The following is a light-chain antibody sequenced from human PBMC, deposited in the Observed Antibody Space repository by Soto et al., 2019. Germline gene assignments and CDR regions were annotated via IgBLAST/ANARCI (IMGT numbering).Light chain of an antibody. CDR1: QSLGTDY. CDR3: QQYAYSPPHA. V-gene: IGKV3-20*01. CDR2: GAS. Sequence: EIGLTQSPGTLSLSPGERATLSCRASQSLGTDYLAWYQQKPGQAPRLLIYGASRRATGIPDRFSGSGSGADFTLTLSPLEPEDFAVYYCQQYAYSPPHAFGQGTKLEMK. J-gene: IGKJ2*01.